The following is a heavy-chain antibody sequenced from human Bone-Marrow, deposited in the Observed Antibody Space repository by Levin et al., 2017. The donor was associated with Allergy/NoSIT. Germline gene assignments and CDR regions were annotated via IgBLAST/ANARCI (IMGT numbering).Heavy chain of an antibody. CDR1: GFNFRDYA. V-gene: IGHV3-30-3*01. CDR2: ISYDSVHK. D-gene: IGHD3/OR15-3a*01. Sequence: GGSLRLSCTASGFNFRDYAMHWARQAPGKGLEWVAAISYDSVHKYYGDSVRGRFTVSRDNSKTTLFLQMGSLKTDDTAVYYCVRETDFSLALDFWGQGTTVIVSS. J-gene: IGHJ3*01. CDR3: VRETDFSLALDF.